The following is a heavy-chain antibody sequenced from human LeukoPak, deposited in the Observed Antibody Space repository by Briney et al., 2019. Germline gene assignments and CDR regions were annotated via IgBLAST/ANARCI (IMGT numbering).Heavy chain of an antibody. CDR2: IAYDGSDE. D-gene: IGHD6-19*01. Sequence: GGSLRLSCVAYGFTFGSFGVHWVRQAPGKGLDWVAVIAYDGSDENYADSVKGRFTISRDNFKNTLYLQMNSLGPEDTAMYYCARDVMAVAGTLGFDCWGQGALVTVSS. J-gene: IGHJ4*02. V-gene: IGHV3-30*04. CDR1: GFTFGSFG. CDR3: ARDVMAVAGTLGFDC.